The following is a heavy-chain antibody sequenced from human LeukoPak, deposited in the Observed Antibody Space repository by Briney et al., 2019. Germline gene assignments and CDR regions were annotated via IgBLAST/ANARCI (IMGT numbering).Heavy chain of an antibody. D-gene: IGHD3-10*01. V-gene: IGHV4-34*01. CDR2: INHSGST. CDR1: GGSISNYY. Sequence: NPSETLSLTCTVSGGSISNYYWSWIRQPPGKGLEWIGEINHSGSTNYNPSLKSRVTISVDTSKNQFSLKLSSVTAADTAVYYCARGRSPVRGVIKGPSRNYYYGMDVWGQGTTVTVSS. CDR3: ARGRSPVRGVIKGPSRNYYYGMDV. J-gene: IGHJ6*02.